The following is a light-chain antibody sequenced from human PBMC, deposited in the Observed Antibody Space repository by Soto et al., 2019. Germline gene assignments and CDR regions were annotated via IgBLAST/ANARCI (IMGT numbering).Light chain of an antibody. CDR1: QSLFANCNNKTC. V-gene: IGKV4-1*01. CDR2: WAS. Sequence: DLVMTQSPASLAVSLGERATINCKSSQSLFANCNNKTCLAWYQHNPGQPPKMLILWASTRESGVPDRFSGSGSGTDFTLTISSLQAEDAAVYYCQHFFSPPFPFGQGTKLEIK. J-gene: IGKJ2*01. CDR3: QHFFSPPFP.